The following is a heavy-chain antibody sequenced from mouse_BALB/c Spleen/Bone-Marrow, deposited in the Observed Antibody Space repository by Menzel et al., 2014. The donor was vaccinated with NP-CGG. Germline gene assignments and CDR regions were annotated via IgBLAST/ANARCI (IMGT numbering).Heavy chain of an antibody. Sequence: QVQLQQSGAELVRPGNSVKVSCKASGYAFTNYLIEWVKQRPGQGLEWIGVINPGSGGTNYNEKFKAKATLTADKSSSTAYMQLSSLTSDDSAVYFCARCLTGTSAMDYWGQGTSVTVSS. CDR1: GYAFTNYL. D-gene: IGHD4-1*01. CDR3: ARCLTGTSAMDY. V-gene: IGHV1-54*01. J-gene: IGHJ4*01. CDR2: INPGSGGT.